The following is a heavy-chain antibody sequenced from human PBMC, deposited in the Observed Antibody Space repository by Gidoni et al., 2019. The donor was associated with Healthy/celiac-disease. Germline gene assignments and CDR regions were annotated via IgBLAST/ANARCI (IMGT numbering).Heavy chain of an antibody. D-gene: IGHD1-26*01. V-gene: IGHV3-49*02. Sequence: MSWVRQAPGKGLEWVGFIRSKAYGGTTEYAASVKGRFTISRDDSKSIAYLQMNSLKTEDTAVNYCTRGGGWELLFDYWGQGTLVTVSS. CDR3: TRGGGWELLFDY. CDR2: IRSKAYGGTT. J-gene: IGHJ4*02.